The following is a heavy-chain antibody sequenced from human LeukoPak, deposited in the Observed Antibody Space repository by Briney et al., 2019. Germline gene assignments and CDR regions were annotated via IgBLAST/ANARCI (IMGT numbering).Heavy chain of an antibody. CDR2: INHSIST. CDR1: GGSFSGYF. CDR3: ARGEGSRYSYDTSGYYYRYFDY. D-gene: IGHD3-22*01. J-gene: IGHJ4*02. Sequence: SETLSLTCAVYGGSFSGYFWSWIRQPPGKGLEWIGEINHSISTKYNPSLKSRVTISVDTSKNQFSLKLSSVTAADTAVYYCARGEGSRYSYDTSGYYYRYFDYWGQGTLDTVSS. V-gene: IGHV4-34*01.